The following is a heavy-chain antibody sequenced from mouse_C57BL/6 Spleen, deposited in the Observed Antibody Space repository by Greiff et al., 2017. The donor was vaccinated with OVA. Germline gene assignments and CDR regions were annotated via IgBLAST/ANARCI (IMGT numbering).Heavy chain of an antibody. J-gene: IGHJ3*01. D-gene: IGHD1-1*01. CDR3: ARNRGSSYQAWFAY. Sequence: VQLQQSGPGLVQPSQSLSITCTASGFSLTSYGVHWVRQSPGKGLEWLGVIWRGGSTAYNAAFISRLGTSKANSKNQVFFKVNSVQADDTAIYSCARNRGSSYQAWFAYWGQGTLVTVSA. CDR2: IWRGGST. V-gene: IGHV2-2*01. CDR1: GFSLTSYG.